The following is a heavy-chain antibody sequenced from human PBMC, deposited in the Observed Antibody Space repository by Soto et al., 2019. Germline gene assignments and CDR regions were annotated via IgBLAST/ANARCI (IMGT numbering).Heavy chain of an antibody. CDR1: GDSIKNYF. J-gene: IGHJ4*02. D-gene: IGHD2-8*01. CDR3: ARDPGYCTNGVGPIFDF. Sequence: SETLSLTCTVSGDSIKNYFWSWVRQPPGKGLEWIGHFYHRGTTNYSPALKSRVTISIDQSKKHFSLRLNSVTAAYTAVYFCARDPGYCTNGVGPIFDFWGQGLTVTVSS. CDR2: FYHRGTT. V-gene: IGHV4-59*01.